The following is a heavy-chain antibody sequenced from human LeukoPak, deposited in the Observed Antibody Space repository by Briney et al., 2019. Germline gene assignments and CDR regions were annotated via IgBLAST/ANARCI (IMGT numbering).Heavy chain of an antibody. CDR1: GYTFSTYG. D-gene: IGHD5-24*01. Sequence: GASVKVSCKASGYTFSTYGISWVRQAPGQGLEWMGWISAYNGNTNYAQKLQGRVTMTTDTSTSTAYMELSSLRSEDTAVYYCARGGPSNGYNLGDLDYWGQGTLVTVSS. J-gene: IGHJ4*02. V-gene: IGHV1-18*01. CDR2: ISAYNGNT. CDR3: ARGGPSNGYNLGDLDY.